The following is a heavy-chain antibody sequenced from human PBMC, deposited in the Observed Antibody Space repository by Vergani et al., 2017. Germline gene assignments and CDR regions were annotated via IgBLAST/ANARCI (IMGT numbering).Heavy chain of an antibody. CDR3: VRDPWESGGTYSGC. J-gene: IGHJ4*02. Sequence: QVQLQESGPELLKPSETLSLTCTVSGYSISSGYYWGWIRQPPGKGLEWIGGISHSGYTFYSPSLKSRVSMSVDTSKNQFSLRVNSVAAADTAVYYCVRDPWESGGTYSGCWGRGTLVSVSS. D-gene: IGHD2-15*01. V-gene: IGHV4-38-2*02. CDR1: GYSISSGYY. CDR2: ISHSGYT.